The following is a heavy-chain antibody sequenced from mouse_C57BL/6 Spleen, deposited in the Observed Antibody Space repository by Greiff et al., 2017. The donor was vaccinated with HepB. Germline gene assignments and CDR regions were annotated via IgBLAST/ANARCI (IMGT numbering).Heavy chain of an antibody. CDR3: ARQGSSYGDYYAMDY. Sequence: QVQLKESGAELVRPGTSVKMSCKASGYTFTNYWIGWAKQRPGHGLEWIGDIYPGGGYTNYNEKFKGKATLTADKSSSTAYMQFSSLTSEDSAIYYCARQGSSYGDYYAMDYWGQGTSVTVSS. J-gene: IGHJ4*01. CDR1: GYTFTNYW. D-gene: IGHD1-1*01. CDR2: IYPGGGYT. V-gene: IGHV1-63*01.